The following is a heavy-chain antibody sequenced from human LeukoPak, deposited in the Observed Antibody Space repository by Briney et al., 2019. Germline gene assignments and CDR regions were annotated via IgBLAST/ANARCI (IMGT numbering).Heavy chain of an antibody. V-gene: IGHV3-48*03. J-gene: IGHJ4*02. CDR3: AKWELLRPYTFDY. D-gene: IGHD1-26*01. CDR1: GFTFSSYE. CDR2: ISSSGSTI. Sequence: GGSLRLSCAASGFTFSSYEMNWVRQAPGKGLEWVSYISSSGSTIYYADSVKGRFTISRDNAKNTLYLQMNSLRAEDTAVYYCAKWELLRPYTFDYWGQGTLVTVSS.